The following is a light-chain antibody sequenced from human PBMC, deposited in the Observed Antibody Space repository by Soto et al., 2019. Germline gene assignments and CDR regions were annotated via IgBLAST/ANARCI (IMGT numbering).Light chain of an antibody. V-gene: IGLV1-47*02. CDR2: SNN. Sequence: QSVLTQPPSASGTPGQRVTISCSGSSSNIGSNYVYWYQQLPGTAPKLLIYSNNQRPSWVPDRFSGSKSGTSASLAISGLRSEDEADYYCAAWDDSLSGVVFGGGTLLTVL. CDR1: SSNIGSNY. J-gene: IGLJ2*01. CDR3: AAWDDSLSGVV.